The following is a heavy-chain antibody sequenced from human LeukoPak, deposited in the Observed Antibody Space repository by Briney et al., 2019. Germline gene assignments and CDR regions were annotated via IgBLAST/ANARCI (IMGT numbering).Heavy chain of an antibody. CDR3: AKAYCASTICYGGGKIDY. CDR2: IEYDGSNK. J-gene: IGHJ4*02. CDR1: GFTFSNYG. D-gene: IGHD2-2*01. V-gene: IGHV3-30*02. Sequence: GGSLRLSCGASGFTFSNYGMHWVRQAPGKGPEWVAFIEYDGSNKYYADSVKGRFTISRDDSKNTLYLQMNSLRAEDTAVYYCAKAYCASTICYGGGKIDYWGQVTRGTVSS.